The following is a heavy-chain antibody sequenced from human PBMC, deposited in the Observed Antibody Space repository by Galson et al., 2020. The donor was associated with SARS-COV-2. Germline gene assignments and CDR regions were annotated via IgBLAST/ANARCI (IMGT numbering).Heavy chain of an antibody. D-gene: IGHD3-16*02. Sequence: SETLSLTCTVSSGSISSYYWSWIRQPPGKGLEWIGYIYYSGSTNYNPSLKSRVTISVDTSKNQFSLKLRSVTAADTAVYYCARGDYVWGSYRAWGQGTLVTVSS. J-gene: IGHJ4*02. CDR2: IYYSGST. CDR1: SGSISSYY. V-gene: IGHV4-59*01. CDR3: ARGDYVWGSYRA.